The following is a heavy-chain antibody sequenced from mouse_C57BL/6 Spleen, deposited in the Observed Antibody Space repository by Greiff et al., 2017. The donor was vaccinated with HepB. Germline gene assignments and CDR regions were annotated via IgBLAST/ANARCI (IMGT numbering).Heavy chain of an antibody. J-gene: IGHJ1*03. Sequence: VQLQQSGAELVRPGASVKLSCTASGFNIKDDYMHWVKQRPEQGLEWIGWIDPENGDTEYASKFQGKATITADTSSNTAYLQLSSLTSEDTAVYYCTTGRSRDWYFDVWGTGTTFTVSS. D-gene: IGHD1-1*01. CDR1: GFNIKDDY. V-gene: IGHV14-4*01. CDR3: TTGRSRDWYFDV. CDR2: IDPENGDT.